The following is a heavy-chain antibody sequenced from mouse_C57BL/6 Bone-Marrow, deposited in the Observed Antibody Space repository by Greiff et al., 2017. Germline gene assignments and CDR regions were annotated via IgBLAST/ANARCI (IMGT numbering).Heavy chain of an antibody. J-gene: IGHJ3*01. D-gene: IGHD2-1*01. Sequence: VQLQQPGAELVMPGASVKLSCKASGYTFTSYWMHWVKQRPGQGLEWIGEIDPSDSYTNYNQKFKGKSTLTVDKSSSTAYMQLSSLTSEDSAVYYCARYGKKFAYWGQGTLVTVSA. V-gene: IGHV1-69*01. CDR2: IDPSDSYT. CDR3: ARYGKKFAY. CDR1: GYTFTSYW.